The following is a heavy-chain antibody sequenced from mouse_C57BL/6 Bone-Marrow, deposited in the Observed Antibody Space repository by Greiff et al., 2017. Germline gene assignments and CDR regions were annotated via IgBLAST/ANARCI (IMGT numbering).Heavy chain of an antibody. CDR3: TSANWAFDY. CDR1: GFTFSSYA. J-gene: IGHJ2*01. Sequence: EVKVVESGAGLVKPGGSLKLSCAASGFTFSSYAMSWVRQTPEKRLEWVAYISSGGDYIYYADTVKGRFTISRDNARNTLYLQMSSLKSEDTAMYYCTSANWAFDYWGQGTTLTVSS. D-gene: IGHD4-1*01. V-gene: IGHV5-9-1*02. CDR2: ISSGGDYI.